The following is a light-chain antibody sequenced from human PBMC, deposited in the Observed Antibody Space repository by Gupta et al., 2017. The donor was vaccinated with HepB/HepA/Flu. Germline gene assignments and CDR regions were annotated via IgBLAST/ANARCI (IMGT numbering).Light chain of an antibody. CDR1: QSVSSY. CDR3: RQTGNLYT. Sequence: EIVLTQSPATLSLSPGERATLSCRASQSVSSYLAWYQQKPGQAPRLLIYDASNRATGIPARFSGSGSGTDFTLTIISLEPEDFAVYYWRQTGNLYTFGQGTKMEIK. V-gene: IGKV3-11*01. CDR2: DAS. J-gene: IGKJ2*01.